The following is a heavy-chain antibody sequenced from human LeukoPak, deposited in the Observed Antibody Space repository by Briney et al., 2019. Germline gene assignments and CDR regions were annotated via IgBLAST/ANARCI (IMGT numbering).Heavy chain of an antibody. D-gene: IGHD3-3*01. CDR1: GGSFSGYY. V-gene: IGHV4-34*01. CDR2: INHSGST. Sequence: PSETLSLTCAVYGGSFSGYYWSWIRQPPGKGLEWIGEINHSGSTNYNPSLKSRVTISVETSKNQFSLKLSSVTAADTAVYYCARTYYDFWSGALMSWFDPWGQGTLVTVSS. CDR3: ARTYYDFWSGALMSWFDP. J-gene: IGHJ5*02.